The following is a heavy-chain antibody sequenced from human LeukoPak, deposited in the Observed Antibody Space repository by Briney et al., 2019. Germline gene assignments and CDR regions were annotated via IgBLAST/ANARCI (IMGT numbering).Heavy chain of an antibody. J-gene: IGHJ5*02. Sequence: HSGGSLRLSCAASGFTFSSYAISWVRQAPGKGLEWVSAISGSGDSTYYADSVKGRFTISRDNSKNTLYLQMNSLRAEDTAVYYCAKVWLTNWFDPWGQGTLVTVSS. D-gene: IGHD6-19*01. V-gene: IGHV3-23*01. CDR2: ISGSGDST. CDR3: AKVWLTNWFDP. CDR1: GFTFSSYA.